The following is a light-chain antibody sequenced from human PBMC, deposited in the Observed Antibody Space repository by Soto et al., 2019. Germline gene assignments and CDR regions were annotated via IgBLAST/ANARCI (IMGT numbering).Light chain of an antibody. V-gene: IGKV3-15*01. CDR3: QQYNNWPRVT. CDR2: EAS. CDR1: QGIGDT. J-gene: IGKJ3*01. Sequence: EIVLTQSPGTLSLSPGERVTLSCRASQGIGDTLAWYQHKPGQTPRLLIYEASTRATGIPARFSGSGSGTEFTLTISSLQSEDFAVYYCQQYNNWPRVTFGPGTKVDIK.